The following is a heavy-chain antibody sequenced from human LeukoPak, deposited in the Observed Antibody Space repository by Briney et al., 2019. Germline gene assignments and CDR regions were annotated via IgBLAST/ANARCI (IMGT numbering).Heavy chain of an antibody. CDR3: TTGYSGYDF. CDR2: IKRKTDGGTT. Sequence: PGGSLRLSCAASGFTFSNAWMSWVRQAPGKGLEWVGRIKRKTDGGTTDYAAHVKGRFTISRDDSKNTLYLQMNSLKTEDTAVYYCTTGYSGYDFWGQRTLVTVSS. CDR1: GFTFSNAW. V-gene: IGHV3-15*01. J-gene: IGHJ4*02. D-gene: IGHD5-12*01.